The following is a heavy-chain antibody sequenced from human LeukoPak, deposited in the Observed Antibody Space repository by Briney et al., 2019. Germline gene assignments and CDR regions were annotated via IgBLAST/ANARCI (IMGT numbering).Heavy chain of an antibody. CDR3: ARGPLKYYYGSGSDFDY. CDR1: GGSFSGYY. CDR2: INHSGST. J-gene: IGHJ4*02. V-gene: IGHV4-34*01. D-gene: IGHD3-10*01. Sequence: SETLSLTCAVYGGSFSGYYWSWIRQPPGKGLEWIGEINHSGSTNYNPSLKSRVTISVDTSKNQFPLKLSSVTAADTAVYYCARGPLKYYYGSGSDFDYWGQGTLVTVSS.